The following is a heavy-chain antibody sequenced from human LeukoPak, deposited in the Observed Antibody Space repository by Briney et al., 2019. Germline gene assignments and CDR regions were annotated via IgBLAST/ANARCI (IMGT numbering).Heavy chain of an antibody. V-gene: IGHV4-4*02. CDR3: AKDRDIAVHQAFY. CDR2: VYHNGDT. Sequence: PSETLSLTCSVSGTSIIRTNWWSWVRQTPGKGLQWIGEVYHNGDTNYNPSLKSRVTISMDKSKNQFSLNLTSVTAADTAVYYCAKDRDIAVHQAFYWGQGTLVTVSS. J-gene: IGHJ4*02. CDR1: GTSIIRTNW. D-gene: IGHD2-15*01.